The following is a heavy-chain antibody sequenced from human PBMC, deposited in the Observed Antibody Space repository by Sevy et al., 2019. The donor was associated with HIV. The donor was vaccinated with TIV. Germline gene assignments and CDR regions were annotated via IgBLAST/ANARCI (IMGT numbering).Heavy chain of an antibody. V-gene: IGHV3-21*01. CDR1: GFTFSSYA. CDR2: ITASANYI. D-gene: IGHD2-2*01. J-gene: IGHJ6*02. Sequence: GGSLRLSCAASGFTFSSYAMSWVRQAPGKGLEWVSSITASANYIYYADSVKGRFTISRDNAKKSLYLQMNSLRAEDTAVYYCARDWLPADLYGMDVWGQGTTVTVSS. CDR3: ARDWLPADLYGMDV.